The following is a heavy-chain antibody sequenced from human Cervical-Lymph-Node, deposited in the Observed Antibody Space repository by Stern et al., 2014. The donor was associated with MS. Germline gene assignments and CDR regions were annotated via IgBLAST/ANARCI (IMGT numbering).Heavy chain of an antibody. D-gene: IGHD1-1*01. J-gene: IGHJ4*02. CDR1: GFTVNRDY. CDR3: ARDTSSPERSDW. CDR2: ITNVGST. V-gene: IGHV3-53*01. Sequence: EVQLVESGGGVIPPGGSLRLSCTASGFTVNRDYMTWVRQAPGKGLEWFSLITNVGSTFYTDSVKGRFTISRDDSKNTVYLHMTSLRAEDTAMYYCARDTSSPERSDWWGQGTLVTVSS.